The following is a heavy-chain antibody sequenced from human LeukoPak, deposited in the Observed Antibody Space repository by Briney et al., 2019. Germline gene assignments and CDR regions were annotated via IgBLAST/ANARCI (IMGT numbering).Heavy chain of an antibody. CDR1: GFTFSDYY. V-gene: IGHV3-11*04. CDR3: GRAGVDTSGYYYQGFDY. D-gene: IGHD3-3*01. J-gene: IGHJ4*02. CDR2: ITSNGNSV. Sequence: AGGSLRLSCAASGFTFSDYYMGWIRHAPGKGLEWVSYITSNGNSVYYAASVKGRFTISRDNAKNSLYLQVNSLTAEHTAVYYCGRAGVDTSGYYYQGFDYWGQGTLVTVSS.